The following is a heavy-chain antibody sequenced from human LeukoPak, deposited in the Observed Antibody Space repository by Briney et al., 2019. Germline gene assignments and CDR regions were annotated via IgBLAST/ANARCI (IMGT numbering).Heavy chain of an antibody. Sequence: SETLSLTCAVSGASVSNSYWNWIRQFPGKGLEWIGCLSYIVKTDHNTSRSSRVASLLGTSNNEVSLKLKSVSAADTAVYYCAEGYFEPFADWGTGTLVTVSS. CDR2: LSYIVKT. V-gene: IGHV4-59*02. D-gene: IGHD2/OR15-2a*01. CDR1: GASVSNSY. CDR3: AEGYFEPFAD. J-gene: IGHJ4*02.